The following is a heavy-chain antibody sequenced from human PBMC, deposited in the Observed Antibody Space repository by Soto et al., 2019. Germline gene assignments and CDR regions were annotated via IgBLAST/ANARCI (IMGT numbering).Heavy chain of an antibody. Sequence: PGGSLRLSCAASGFTFSSYSMHWVRQAPGKGLEWVSSISSRSRSIYYADSQKGRFTISRDNTKNSLYLQMNSLRAEDTAVYYCAKVWGIVLVPAVIGGMDVWGQGTTVTVSS. V-gene: IGHV3-21*01. D-gene: IGHD2-2*01. CDR1: GFTFSSYS. J-gene: IGHJ6*02. CDR3: AKVWGIVLVPAVIGGMDV. CDR2: ISSRSRSI.